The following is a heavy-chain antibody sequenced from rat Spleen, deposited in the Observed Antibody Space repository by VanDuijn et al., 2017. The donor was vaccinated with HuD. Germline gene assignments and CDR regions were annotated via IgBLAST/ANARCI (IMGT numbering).Heavy chain of an antibody. V-gene: IGHV5-31*01. D-gene: IGHD1-2*01. J-gene: IGHJ2*01. CDR2: ITNTGGST. CDR3: TRAVTYYYSSYHYFDY. CDR1: GFTFNNYW. Sequence: EVQLVESGGGLVQPGRSLKLSCVASGFTFNNYWMTWIRQAPGKGLEWVASITNTGGSTYYPDSVKGRFTISRDNAKSTLYLQMNSLRSEDTATYYCTRAVTYYYSSYHYFDYWGQGVMVTVSS.